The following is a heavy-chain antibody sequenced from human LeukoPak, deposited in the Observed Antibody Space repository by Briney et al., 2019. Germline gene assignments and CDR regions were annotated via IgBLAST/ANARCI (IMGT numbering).Heavy chain of an antibody. CDR2: IYYSGST. CDR3: ARAIRITMVFGDAFDI. CDR1: GGSISSYY. D-gene: IGHD3-10*01. V-gene: IGHV4-59*08. Sequence: SETLSLTCTVSGGSISSYYWNWIRQPPGKGLEWIGYIYYSGSTNYNPSLKSRVTISVDTSKNQFSLKLSSVTAADTAVYYCARAIRITMVFGDAFDIWGQGTMVTVSS. J-gene: IGHJ3*02.